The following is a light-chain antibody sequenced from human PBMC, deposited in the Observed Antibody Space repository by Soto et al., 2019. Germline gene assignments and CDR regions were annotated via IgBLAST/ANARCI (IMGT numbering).Light chain of an antibody. J-gene: IGKJ5*01. V-gene: IGKV3-20*01. CDR1: ESIRSNS. CDR2: GAS. Sequence: ENVLTQSPGTLSLSPGETATLSCRASESIRSNSLAWYQQKPGQPPRLLIYGASNRATDIPYRFSGSGSVTDFTLTITRLESEDFAVYDCQQYENSPITFGQGTRLDIK. CDR3: QQYENSPIT.